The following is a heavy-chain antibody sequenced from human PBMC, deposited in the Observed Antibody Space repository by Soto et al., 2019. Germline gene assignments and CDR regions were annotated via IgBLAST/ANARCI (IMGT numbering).Heavy chain of an antibody. D-gene: IGHD2-15*01. CDR1: GGSISSSSYY. Sequence: TSETLSLTCTVSGGSISSSSYYWGRIRQPPGKGLEWIGSIYYSGSTYYNPSLKSRVTISVDTSKNQFSLKLSSVTAADTAVYYCARRVVEETTYYYYGMDVWGQGTTVTVSS. CDR2: IYYSGST. CDR3: ARRVVEETTYYYYGMDV. V-gene: IGHV4-39*01. J-gene: IGHJ6*02.